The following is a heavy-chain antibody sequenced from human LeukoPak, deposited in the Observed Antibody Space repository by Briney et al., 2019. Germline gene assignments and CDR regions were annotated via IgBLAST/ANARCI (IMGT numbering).Heavy chain of an antibody. CDR1: GYTFTAYY. CDR3: VGGSRITMIPEIYYGY. CDR2: INPNSGGT. V-gene: IGHV1-2*02. J-gene: IGHJ4*02. Sequence: GASVKVSCKASGYTFTAYYMHWVRLAPGQGPEWVGWINPNSGGTNYAQKFQGRVTMTRDTSINTAYMELSSLRADDTAVYYCVGGSRITMIPEIYYGYWGQGTLVTVSS. D-gene: IGHD3-22*01.